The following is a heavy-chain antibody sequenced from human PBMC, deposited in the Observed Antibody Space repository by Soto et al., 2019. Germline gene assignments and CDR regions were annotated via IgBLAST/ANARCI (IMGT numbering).Heavy chain of an antibody. CDR2: STHTGSP. Sequence: QVHLQQWGAGLLKPSETLSLTCAVYGGSFSGYYWSWIRQPPGKGLEWSGESTHTGSPNYNPSARIRVTISVGTSKTQFSLKLSSVTAADTAVYDCAKGYGDRTPHYWGQGTLVTVSS. J-gene: IGHJ4*02. CDR3: AKGYGDRTPHY. D-gene: IGHD4-17*01. CDR1: GGSFSGYY. V-gene: IGHV4-34*01.